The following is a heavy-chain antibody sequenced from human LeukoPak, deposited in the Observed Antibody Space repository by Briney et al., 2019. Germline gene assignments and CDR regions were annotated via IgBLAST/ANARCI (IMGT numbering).Heavy chain of an antibody. CDR3: ARVTDYMAAFDI. Sequence: SETLSLTCTVSGGSISSYYWSWIRQPPGKGLEWIGYIYYSGSTYYNPSLKSRVTISVDTSKNQFSLKLSSVTAADTAVYYCARVTDYMAAFDIWGQGTMVTVSS. D-gene: IGHD4-11*01. CDR2: IYYSGST. CDR1: GGSISSYY. V-gene: IGHV4-59*06. J-gene: IGHJ3*02.